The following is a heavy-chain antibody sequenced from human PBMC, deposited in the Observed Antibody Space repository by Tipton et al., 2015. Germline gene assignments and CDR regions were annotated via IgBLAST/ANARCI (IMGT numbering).Heavy chain of an antibody. Sequence: TLSLTCTVSGGSLGSYYWNWIRQPPGKGLEWIGYKYHTGTTYYNPSLKSRVTISVDTSNNQFSLKLSSVTAVDTAVYFCARGPASHYFGMDVWGQGTTVTVSS. J-gene: IGHJ6*02. CDR2: KYHTGTT. CDR1: GGSLGSYY. D-gene: IGHD2-2*01. V-gene: IGHV4-59*01. CDR3: ARGPASHYFGMDV.